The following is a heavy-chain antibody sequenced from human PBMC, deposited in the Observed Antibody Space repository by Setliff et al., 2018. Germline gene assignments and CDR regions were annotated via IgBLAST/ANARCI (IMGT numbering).Heavy chain of an antibody. CDR3: ARESPLDDYVWGSYRSYYFDY. Sequence: SETLSLTCTVSGYSISSGYYWGWIRQPPGKGLEWIGNMYHSGSVYYNPSLKSRVTISVDTSKNQFSLKLSSVTAADTAVYYCARESPLDDYVWGSYRSYYFDYWGQGTLVAVAS. D-gene: IGHD3-16*02. CDR1: GYSISSGYY. V-gene: IGHV4-38-2*02. CDR2: MYHSGSV. J-gene: IGHJ4*02.